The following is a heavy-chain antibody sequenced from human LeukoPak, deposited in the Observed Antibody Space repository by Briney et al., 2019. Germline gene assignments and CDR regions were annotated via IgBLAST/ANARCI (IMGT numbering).Heavy chain of an antibody. CDR3: ARVAGVAEADY. V-gene: IGHV3-11*01. J-gene: IGHJ4*02. CDR1: GFTFSDYY. Sequence: GGSLRLSCAASGFTFSDYYLSWIRQAPGKGLEWVSYISTSGSTIYYADSVRGRFTVSRDNAKNSLYLQMNSLRAEDTAVYYCARVAGVAEADYWGQGTLVTVSS. D-gene: IGHD6-19*01. CDR2: ISTSGSTI.